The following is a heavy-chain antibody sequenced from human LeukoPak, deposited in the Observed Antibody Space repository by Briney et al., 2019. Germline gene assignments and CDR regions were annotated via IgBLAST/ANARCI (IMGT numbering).Heavy chain of an antibody. CDR3: ARRGDGYCSSTSCYEGCYFDY. J-gene: IGHJ4*02. Sequence: GGSLRLSCAASGFTFSSYSMNWVRQAPGKGLEWGSSISSSSSYIYYADSVKGRFTISRDNAKNPLYLQMNSLRAEDAAVYYCARRGDGYCSSTSCYEGCYFDYWGQGTLVTVSS. CDR1: GFTFSSYS. CDR2: ISSSSSYI. V-gene: IGHV3-21*01. D-gene: IGHD2-2*03.